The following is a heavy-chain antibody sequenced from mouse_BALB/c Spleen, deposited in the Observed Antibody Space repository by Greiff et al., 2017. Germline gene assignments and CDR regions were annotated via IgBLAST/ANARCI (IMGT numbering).Heavy chain of an antibody. J-gene: IGHJ4*01. CDR1: GFTFSSYG. CDR3: ARDHDYDAMDY. V-gene: IGHV5-6-3*01. Sequence: EVQVVESGGGLVQPGGSLKLSCAASGFTFSSYGMSWVRQTPDKRLELVATINSNGGSTYYPDSVKGRFTISRDNAKNTLYLQMSSLKSEDTAMYYCARDHDYDAMDYWGQGTSVTVSS. CDR2: INSNGGST.